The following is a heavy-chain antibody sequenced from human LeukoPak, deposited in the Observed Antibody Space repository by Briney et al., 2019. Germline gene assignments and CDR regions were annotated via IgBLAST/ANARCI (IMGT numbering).Heavy chain of an antibody. Sequence: PSETLSLTCSVSGGSISNSRYYWGWLRQPPGKGLEWIGYIYYSGSTNYNPSLKSRVTISVDTSKNQFSLKLSSVTAADTAVYYCARGSRPLREQHWYFDLWGRGTLVTVSS. CDR1: GGSISNSRYY. D-gene: IGHD1/OR15-1a*01. J-gene: IGHJ2*01. V-gene: IGHV4-61*05. CDR3: ARGSRPLREQHWYFDL. CDR2: IYYSGST.